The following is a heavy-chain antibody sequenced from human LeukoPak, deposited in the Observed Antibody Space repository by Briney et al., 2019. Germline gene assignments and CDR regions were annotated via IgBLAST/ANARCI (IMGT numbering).Heavy chain of an antibody. Sequence: ASVKVSCKASGYTFTSYDINWVRQATGQGLEWMGWMNSNSGNTGYAQKFQGRVTMTRSTSISTAYMELSSLRSEDTAVYYCARSRRGGSKYYFDYWGQGTLVTVSS. CDR3: ARSRRGGSKYYFDY. D-gene: IGHD1-26*01. CDR1: GYTFTSYD. CDR2: MNSNSGNT. V-gene: IGHV1-8*01. J-gene: IGHJ4*02.